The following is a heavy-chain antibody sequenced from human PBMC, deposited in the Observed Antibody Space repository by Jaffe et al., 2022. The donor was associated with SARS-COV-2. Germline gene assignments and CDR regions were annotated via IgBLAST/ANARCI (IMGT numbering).Heavy chain of an antibody. CDR1: GFTFSSYA. J-gene: IGHJ2*01. CDR2: ISGSGGST. D-gene: IGHD6-6*01. Sequence: EVQLLESGGGLVQPGGSLRLSCAASGFTFSSYAMSWVRQAPGKGLEWVSAISGSGGSTYYADSVKGRFTISRDNSKNTLYLQMNSLRAEDTAVYYCAKNRGLEYSSSPGNWYFDLWGRGTLVTVSS. V-gene: IGHV3-23*01. CDR3: AKNRGLEYSSSPGNWYFDL.